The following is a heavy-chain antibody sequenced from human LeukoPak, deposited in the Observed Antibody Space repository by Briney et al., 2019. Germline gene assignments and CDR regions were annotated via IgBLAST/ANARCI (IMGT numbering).Heavy chain of an antibody. CDR3: ARGRYSSSSALAGNYFDY. Sequence: ASVKVSCKASGYTFTNYYMHWVRQAPGQGLEWMGIINPSGGSTIYAQKLQGRVTMTTDTSTSTAYMELGSLRSDDTAVYYCARGRYSSSSALAGNYFDYWGQGTLVTVSS. J-gene: IGHJ4*02. CDR1: GYTFTNYY. V-gene: IGHV1-46*01. CDR2: INPSGGST. D-gene: IGHD6-6*01.